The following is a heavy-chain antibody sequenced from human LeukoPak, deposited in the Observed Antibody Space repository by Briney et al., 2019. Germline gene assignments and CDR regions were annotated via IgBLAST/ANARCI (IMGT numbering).Heavy chain of an antibody. J-gene: IGHJ4*02. V-gene: IGHV5-10-1*01. CDR3: ARHTAASAQVRFTMVRGVIID. CDR2: IDPSDSYT. Sequence: ESLKISCKGSGYSFTSYWISWVRQMPGIGLEWMGRIDPSDSYTNYSPSFQGHVTISADKSISTAYLQWSSLKASDTAMYYCARHTAASAQVRFTMVRGVIIDWGQGTLVTVSS. CDR1: GYSFTSYW. D-gene: IGHD3-10*01.